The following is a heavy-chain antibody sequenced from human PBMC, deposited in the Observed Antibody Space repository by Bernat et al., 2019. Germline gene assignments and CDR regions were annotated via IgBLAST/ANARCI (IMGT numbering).Heavy chain of an antibody. CDR2: SVVGSGNT. D-gene: IGHD3-10*01. Sequence: QMQLVQSGPEVKKPGTSVKVSCKASGVTFTSSAVQWVRQARGQRLEWIGWSVVGSGNTTYAQKFQERVTITRDMSTSTAYMELSSLSSEDTAVYYCAADPSPRYYYGSRADVWGKGTTVTVSS. J-gene: IGHJ6*04. CDR1: GVTFTSSA. CDR3: AADPSPRYYYGSRADV. V-gene: IGHV1-58*01.